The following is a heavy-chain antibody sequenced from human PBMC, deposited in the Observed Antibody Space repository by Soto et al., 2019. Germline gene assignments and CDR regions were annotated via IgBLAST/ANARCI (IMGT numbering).Heavy chain of an antibody. V-gene: IGHV4-39*01. D-gene: IGHD2-15*01. Sequence: PSETLSLTCTVSGGSISSSSYYWCWIRQPPGKGLEWIGSIFYSGGTYYNPSLKSRVTISVDTSKNQFSLKLSSVTAADTAVYYCARHLTYCSAGSCYSDFPYYGMDVWGQGTTVTVSS. CDR2: IFYSGGT. CDR3: ARHLTYCSAGSCYSDFPYYGMDV. CDR1: GGSISSSSYY. J-gene: IGHJ6*02.